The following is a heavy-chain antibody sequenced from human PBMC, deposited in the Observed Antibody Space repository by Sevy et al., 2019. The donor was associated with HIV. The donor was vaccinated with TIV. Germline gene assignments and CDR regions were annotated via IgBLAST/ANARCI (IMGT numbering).Heavy chain of an antibody. D-gene: IGHD1-7*01. Sequence: GGFLRLSCAASGFTFSSYAMSWVRQAPGKGLEWVSGLSGNGGSTNYGDSVKGRFALSRDNSKNTLYLQMNNLRAEDTAIYFCAKDRIWELGDAFDIWGPGTMVTVSS. V-gene: IGHV3-23*01. CDR3: AKDRIWELGDAFDI. CDR1: GFTFSSYA. CDR2: LSGNGGST. J-gene: IGHJ3*02.